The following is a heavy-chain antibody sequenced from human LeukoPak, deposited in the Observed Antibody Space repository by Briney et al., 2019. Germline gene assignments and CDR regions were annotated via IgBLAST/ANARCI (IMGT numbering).Heavy chain of an antibody. D-gene: IGHD3-10*01. J-gene: IGHJ4*02. Sequence: GGSLRLSCAASGLTFSSNATSWVRQAPGKGLEWVSTISGSGGSTYYADSVKGRFTISRDNSKNTLYLQMNSLRAEDTAVYYCATHGSGSYRYYFDYWGQGTLVTVPS. V-gene: IGHV3-23*01. CDR1: GLTFSSNA. CDR2: ISGSGGST. CDR3: ATHGSGSYRYYFDY.